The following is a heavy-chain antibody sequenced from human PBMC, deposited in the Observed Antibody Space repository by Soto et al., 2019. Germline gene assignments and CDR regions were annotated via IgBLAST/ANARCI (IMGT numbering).Heavy chain of an antibody. CDR3: APWFGAFDY. V-gene: IGHV3-30*03. CDR2: ISYDGSNK. Sequence: QVQLVESGGGVVQPGRSLRLSCAASGFTFSSYGMHWVRQAPGKGLEWVAVISYDGSNKYYADSVKGRFTSSRDNSKNTLYLQMNSLGDEGTAVYYCAPWFGAFDYWGQGTLVTVSS. J-gene: IGHJ4*02. D-gene: IGHD3-10*01. CDR1: GFTFSSYG.